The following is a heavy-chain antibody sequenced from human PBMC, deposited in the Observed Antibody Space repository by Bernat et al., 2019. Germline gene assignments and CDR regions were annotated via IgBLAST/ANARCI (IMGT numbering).Heavy chain of an antibody. Sequence: EVQLVESGGGLVQPGRSLRLSCAASGFTFDDYAMHWVRQAPGKGLEWVSGISWNSGSIGYADSVKGRFTISRDNAKNSLYLQMNSLRAEDTALYYCAIDIDESSSWVDDAFDIWGQGTMVTVSS. CDR2: ISWNSGSI. V-gene: IGHV3-9*01. J-gene: IGHJ3*02. D-gene: IGHD6-13*01. CDR3: AIDIDESSSWVDDAFDI. CDR1: GFTFDDYA.